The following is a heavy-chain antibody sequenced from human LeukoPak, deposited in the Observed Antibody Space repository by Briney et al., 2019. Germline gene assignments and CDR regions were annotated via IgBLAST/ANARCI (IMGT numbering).Heavy chain of an antibody. D-gene: IGHD3-16*01. Sequence: GGSLTPASAAAGFTFSDYYMSWNRHAPGKGLEWVSYISGSGSAIKYADSVKGRFTISRDNAKNLLYLQMNSLRAEDTGVYHCARVWAADFWGQGTQVTVSS. CDR2: ISGSGSAI. V-gene: IGHV3-11*04. CDR3: ARVWAADF. CDR1: GFTFSDYY. J-gene: IGHJ4*02.